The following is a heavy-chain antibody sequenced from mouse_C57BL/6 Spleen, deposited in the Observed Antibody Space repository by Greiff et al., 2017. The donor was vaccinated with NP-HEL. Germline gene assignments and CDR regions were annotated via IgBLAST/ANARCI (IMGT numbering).Heavy chain of an antibody. CDR1: GFTFSSYT. V-gene: IGHV5-9*01. D-gene: IGHD2-1*01. CDR3: ARQPSIYYGTDY. J-gene: IGHJ2*01. Sequence: DVKLVESGGGLVKPGGSLKLSCAASGFTFSSYTMSWVRQTPEKRLEWVATISGGGGNTYYPDSVKGRFTISRDNAKNTLYLQMSSLRSEDTALYYCARQPSIYYGTDYWGQGTTLTVSS. CDR2: ISGGGGNT.